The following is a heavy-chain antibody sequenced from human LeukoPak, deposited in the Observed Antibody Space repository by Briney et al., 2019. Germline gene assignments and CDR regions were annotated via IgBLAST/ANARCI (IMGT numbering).Heavy chain of an antibody. CDR2: ISTYNGDT. J-gene: IGHJ4*02. CDR3: ARGDRYSTSDY. V-gene: IGHV1-18*01. D-gene: IGHD6-6*01. Sequence: ASVKVSCKASGYTFTTYGISWVRQAPGQGLEWMGWISTYNGDTDYTQKLQGRVTMTTDTSTSTAYMELRSLKSDDTAMYYCARGDRYSTSDYWGQGTLVTVSS. CDR1: GYTFTTYG.